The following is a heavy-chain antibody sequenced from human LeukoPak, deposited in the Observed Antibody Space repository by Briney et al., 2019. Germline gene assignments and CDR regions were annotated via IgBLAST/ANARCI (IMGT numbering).Heavy chain of an antibody. D-gene: IGHD5-12*01. Sequence: GGSRRLSCAGSGFILSRYSMNWVRQAPGKGLEWVSIISSSSSYMYYADSVKGRFTISRDNAKNTLYLQMNNLRAEDTAVYYCARDVYSASDGYLDYWGQGTLVTVSS. J-gene: IGHJ4*02. V-gene: IGHV3-21*01. CDR1: GFILSRYS. CDR2: ISSSSSYM. CDR3: ARDVYSASDGYLDY.